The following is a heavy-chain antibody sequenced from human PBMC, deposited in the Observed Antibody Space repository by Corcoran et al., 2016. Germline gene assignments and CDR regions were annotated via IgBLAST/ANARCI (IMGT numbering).Heavy chain of an antibody. V-gene: IGHV3-11*01. Sequence: QVQLVESGGGLVKPGGSLRLSCAASGFTFSDYYMSWIRQAPGKGLEWVSYISSSGSTIYYADSVKGRFTISRDNAKNSLYLQMNSLGAEDTAVYYCARDRVVVVVAAPYYYYGMDVWGQGTTVTVSS. J-gene: IGHJ6*02. CDR2: ISSSGSTI. D-gene: IGHD2-15*01. CDR1: GFTFSDYY. CDR3: ARDRVVVVVAAPYYYYGMDV.